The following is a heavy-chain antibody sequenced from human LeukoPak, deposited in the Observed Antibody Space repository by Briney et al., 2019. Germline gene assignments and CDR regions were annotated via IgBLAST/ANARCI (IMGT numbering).Heavy chain of an antibody. Sequence: KTSETLSLPCTVSGGSISSYYWSWIRQPAGKGLEWIGRIYTSGSTNYNPSLKSRVTMSVDTSKNQFSLKLSSVTAADTAVYYCAREGSNYYDSSGPVDYWGQGTLVTVSS. CDR1: GGSISSYY. D-gene: IGHD3-22*01. CDR3: AREGSNYYDSSGPVDY. CDR2: IYTSGST. V-gene: IGHV4-4*07. J-gene: IGHJ4*02.